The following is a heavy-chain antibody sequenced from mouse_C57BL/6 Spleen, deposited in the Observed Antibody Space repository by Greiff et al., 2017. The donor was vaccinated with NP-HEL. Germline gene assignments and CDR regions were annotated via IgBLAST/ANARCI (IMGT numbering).Heavy chain of an antibody. Sequence: VMLQQSDAELVKPGASVKISCKVSGYTFTDHTIHWMKQRPEQGLEWIGYIYPRDGSTKYNEKFKGKATLTADKSSSTAYMQLNSLTSEDSAVYFCARWKGWLLSYWYFDVWGTGTTVTVSS. CDR2: IYPRDGST. CDR1: GYTFTDHT. CDR3: ARWKGWLLSYWYFDV. V-gene: IGHV1-78*01. D-gene: IGHD2-3*01. J-gene: IGHJ1*03.